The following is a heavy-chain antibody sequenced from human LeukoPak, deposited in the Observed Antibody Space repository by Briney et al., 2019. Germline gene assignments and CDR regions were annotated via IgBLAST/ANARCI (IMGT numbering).Heavy chain of an antibody. V-gene: IGHV3-7*04. D-gene: IGHD3-10*01. Sequence: GGPLRLSCAASGFTFSDYWVTWVPQAPGKGLEWVANINEDGSENSYVDSVKGRFTISRDNAKNSLFLQMNSLRAEDTAVYYWATGGSRFGHNTCWGQGTLVTVSS. J-gene: IGHJ4*02. CDR1: GFTFSDYW. CDR3: ATGGSRFGHNTC. CDR2: INEDGSEN.